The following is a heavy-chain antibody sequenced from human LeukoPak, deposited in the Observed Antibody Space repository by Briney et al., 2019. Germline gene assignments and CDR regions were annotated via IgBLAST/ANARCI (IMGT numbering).Heavy chain of an antibody. V-gene: IGHV1-8*03. CDR1: GYSFTNYD. D-gene: IGHD3-10*01. CDR2: MNPNSGIT. CDR3: ARDGLWFGEFRYVQH. Sequence: ASVKFSCKASGYSFTNYDINWVRQATGQGLEWMGWMNPNSGITAYAQKFQGRVTITRNTSISTAYMELSSLRYEDTAVYYCARDGLWFGEFRYVQHWGEGGLVTVSS. J-gene: IGHJ1*01.